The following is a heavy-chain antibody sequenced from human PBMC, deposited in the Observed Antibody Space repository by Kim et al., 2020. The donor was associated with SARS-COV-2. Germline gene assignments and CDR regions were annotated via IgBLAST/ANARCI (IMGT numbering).Heavy chain of an antibody. CDR2: INPNSGGT. D-gene: IGHD2-2*01. Sequence: ASVKVSCKASGYTFTGYYMHWVRQAPGQGLEWMGWINPNSGGTNYAQQFQGRVTMTRDTSISTAYMELSRLRSDDTAVYYCARDWAYCSSTSCYHRYSSSWYSLWGQGTLVTVSS. J-gene: IGHJ4*02. CDR3: ARDWAYCSSTSCYHRYSSSWYSL. CDR1: GYTFTGYY. V-gene: IGHV1-2*02.